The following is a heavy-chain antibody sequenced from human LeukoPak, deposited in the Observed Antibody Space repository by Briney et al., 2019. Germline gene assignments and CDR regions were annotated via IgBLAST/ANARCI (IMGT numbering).Heavy chain of an antibody. D-gene: IGHD6-13*01. CDR1: GGSISSSSYY. CDR2: IYYSGST. J-gene: IGHJ4*02. CDR3: ARFSSSWYSFDY. Sequence: SSETLSLTCTVSGGSISSSSYYWGWIRQPPGKGLEWIGSIYYSGSTYYNPSLKSRVTISVDTSKNRFSLKLSSVTAADTAVYYCARFSSSWYSFDYWGQGTLVTVSS. V-gene: IGHV4-39*01.